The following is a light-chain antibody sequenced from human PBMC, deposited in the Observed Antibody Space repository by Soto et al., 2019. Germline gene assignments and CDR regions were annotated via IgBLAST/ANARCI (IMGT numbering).Light chain of an antibody. CDR2: NSN. CDR3: AAWDDSLTGPV. Sequence: QSLLSQPPSASWTPGQTVIISCSGGRSDIGSNFVNCYQHLPGTAPKLLIYNSNQRPSGVPDRFSGSKSGTSASLAISGLQSEDEADYYCAAWDDSLTGPVFGTGTKVTVL. V-gene: IGLV1-44*01. J-gene: IGLJ1*01. CDR1: RSDIGSNF.